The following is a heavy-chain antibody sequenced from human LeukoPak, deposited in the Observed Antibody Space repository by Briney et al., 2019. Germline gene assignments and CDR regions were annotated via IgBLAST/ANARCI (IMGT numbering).Heavy chain of an antibody. V-gene: IGHV3-23*01. CDR2: ISGSGGST. Sequence: GGSLRPSCAASGFTFSSYAMSWVRQAPGKGLEWVSAISGSGGSTYYADSVKGRFTISRDNSKNTLYLQMNSLRAEDTAVYYCAKARRGITAARQGVDYWGQGTLVTVSS. D-gene: IGHD6-6*01. J-gene: IGHJ4*02. CDR1: GFTFSSYA. CDR3: AKARRGITAARQGVDY.